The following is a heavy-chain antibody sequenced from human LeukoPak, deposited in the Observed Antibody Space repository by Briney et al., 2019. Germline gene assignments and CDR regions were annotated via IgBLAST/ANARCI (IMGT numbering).Heavy chain of an antibody. CDR1: GGSISTYY. CDR2: IYYSGSI. V-gene: IGHV4-59*12. J-gene: IGHJ5*02. D-gene: IGHD2-2*01. Sequence: NPSETLSLTCTVSGGSISTYYWSWIRQSPGKGLEWIGHIYYSGSIKYNPSLKSRVTISVDTSKNQFSLKLSSVTAADTAVYYCARGCIRIVREYQLLFVGAWFDPWGQGTLVTVSS. CDR3: ARGCIRIVREYQLLFVGAWFDP.